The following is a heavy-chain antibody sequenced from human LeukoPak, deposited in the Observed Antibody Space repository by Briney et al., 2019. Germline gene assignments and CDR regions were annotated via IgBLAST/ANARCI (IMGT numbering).Heavy chain of an antibody. Sequence: PGGSLRLSCAASGFTFSSHAMYWVRQAPGKGLEYVSAISSNGDSTYYANSVKGRFTISRDNSKNTLYLQMGSLRAEDMAVYYCARCGGGTCYNLLDCWGQGSLVTVSS. V-gene: IGHV3-64*01. CDR2: ISSNGDST. CDR3: ARCGGGTCYNLLDC. CDR1: GFTFSSHA. J-gene: IGHJ4*02. D-gene: IGHD2-15*01.